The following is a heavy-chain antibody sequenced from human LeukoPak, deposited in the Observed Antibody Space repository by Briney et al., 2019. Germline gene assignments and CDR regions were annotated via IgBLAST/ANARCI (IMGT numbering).Heavy chain of an antibody. Sequence: GGTLRLSCAASGFTFSSYGMNWVRQAPGKGLEWISGISPSGGGTYYADFVKGRFTISRDDSKNTLYLQMNSLRGEDTAVYYCARVTYGSGTYGAFDYWGQGTLVTVSS. CDR3: ARVTYGSGTYGAFDY. V-gene: IGHV3-23*01. CDR1: GFTFSSYG. CDR2: ISPSGGGT. D-gene: IGHD3-10*01. J-gene: IGHJ4*02.